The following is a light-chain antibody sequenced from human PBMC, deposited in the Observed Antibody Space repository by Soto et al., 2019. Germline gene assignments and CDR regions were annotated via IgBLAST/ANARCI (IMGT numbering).Light chain of an antibody. CDR2: GAS. V-gene: IGKV3-20*01. CDR1: QSVSSSY. CDR3: QQYGSSPPDLT. Sequence: EIVLTQSPGTLSLSPGERATLSCRASQSVSSSYLAWYQQKPGQAPRLLIYGASSRATGIPGRFSGSGSGTDFTLTISRLEPEDFAVYYCQQYGSSPPDLTFGGGTKVEIK. J-gene: IGKJ4*01.